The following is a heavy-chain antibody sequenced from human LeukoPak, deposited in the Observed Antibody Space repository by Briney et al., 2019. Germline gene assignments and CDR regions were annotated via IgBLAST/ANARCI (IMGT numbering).Heavy chain of an antibody. D-gene: IGHD3-22*01. CDR1: GGSISSGGYY. V-gene: IGHV4-30-2*01. CDR2: IYHSGST. J-gene: IGHJ6*03. CDR3: ARDLPYYYDSSGYPYYYMDV. Sequence: SETLSLTCTVSGGSISSGGYYWSWIRQPPGKGLEWIGYIYHSGSTYYNPSLKSRVTISVDRSKNQFSLKLSSVTAADTAVYYCARDLPYYYDSSGYPYYYMDVWGKGTTVTVSS.